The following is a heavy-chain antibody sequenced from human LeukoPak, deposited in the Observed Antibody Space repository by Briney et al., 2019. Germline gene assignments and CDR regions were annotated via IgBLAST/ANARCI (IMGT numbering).Heavy chain of an antibody. CDR1: GYTFTSYG. Sequence: ASVKVSCKASGYTFTSYGISWVRQAPGQGLEWMGWISAYNVNTNYAQKLQGRVTMTTDTSTSTAYMELRGLRSDDTAVYYCARDYYDSSGYRQIYFDYWGQGTLVTVSS. V-gene: IGHV1-18*01. CDR3: ARDYYDSSGYRQIYFDY. J-gene: IGHJ4*02. D-gene: IGHD3-22*01. CDR2: ISAYNVNT.